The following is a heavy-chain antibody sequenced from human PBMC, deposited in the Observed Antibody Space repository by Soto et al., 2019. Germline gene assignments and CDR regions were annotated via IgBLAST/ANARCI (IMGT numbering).Heavy chain of an antibody. V-gene: IGHV4-34*01. D-gene: IGHD3-22*01. Sequence: PSETLSLTCTVAGGSISSYYWSRIRQPPGKGLEWIGEINHSGSTNYNPSLKSRVTISVDTSKNQFSLKLSSVTAADTAVYYCARGASGYYDSSGYYSPYYFDYWGQGTLVTVSS. CDR2: INHSGST. CDR3: ARGASGYYDSSGYYSPYYFDY. CDR1: GGSISSYY. J-gene: IGHJ4*02.